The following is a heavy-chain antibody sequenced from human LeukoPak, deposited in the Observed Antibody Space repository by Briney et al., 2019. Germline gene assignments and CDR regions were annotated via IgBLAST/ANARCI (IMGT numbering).Heavy chain of an antibody. D-gene: IGHD1-26*01. J-gene: IGHJ4*02. CDR3: AKAMGATLFDY. CDR1: GFTFSSYA. Sequence: GGSLRLSCAASGFTFSSYAMSWVRQAPGKGLEWVSGISGSGGSTYYADSVKGRYTISRDNSKNTLYLQMNSLRAGDTAVYYCAKAMGATLFDYWGQGTLVTVSS. V-gene: IGHV3-23*01. CDR2: ISGSGGST.